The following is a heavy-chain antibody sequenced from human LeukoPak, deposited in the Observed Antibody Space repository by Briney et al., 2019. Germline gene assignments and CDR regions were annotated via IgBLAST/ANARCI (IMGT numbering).Heavy chain of an antibody. D-gene: IGHD3-22*01. CDR3: ARPHYDSSGHFDY. J-gene: IGHJ4*02. CDR2: ISYDGSNK. Sequence: GGSLRLSCAASGFTFSSYAMHWVRQAPGKGLEWVAVISYDGSNKYYADSVKGRFTISRDNSKNTLYLQMNSLRAEDTAVYYCARPHYDSSGHFDYWGQGTLVTDSS. CDR1: GFTFSSYA. V-gene: IGHV3-30*01.